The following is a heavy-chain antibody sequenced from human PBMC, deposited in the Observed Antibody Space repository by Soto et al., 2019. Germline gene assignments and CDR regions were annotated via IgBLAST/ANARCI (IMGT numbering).Heavy chain of an antibody. CDR3: ARSYCSGGSCYSGFDY. CDR2: IIPILGIA. Sequence: SVKVSCKASRGTFSSYTISWVRQAPGQGLEWMGRIIPILGIANYAQKFQGRVTITADKSTSTAYMELSSLRSEDTAVYYCARSYCSGGSCYSGFDYWGQGTLVTVSS. V-gene: IGHV1-69*02. J-gene: IGHJ4*02. CDR1: RGTFSSYT. D-gene: IGHD2-15*01.